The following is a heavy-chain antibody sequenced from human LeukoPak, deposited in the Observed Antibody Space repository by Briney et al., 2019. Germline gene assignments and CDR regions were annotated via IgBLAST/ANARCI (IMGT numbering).Heavy chain of an antibody. CDR2: LVYDGSA. J-gene: IGHJ5*02. D-gene: IGHD3-16*02. V-gene: IGHV4-39*01. CDR3: AGAPSYRGYSYHA. CDR1: GASITSRSSY. Sequence: SETLSLTCTVSGASITSRSSYWGWIHQPPGKGFQWIGGLVYDGSAHYNPSLQSHVSISADTSNNQFSLKLTSVTASDTGVYFWAGAPSYRGYSYHAWGQGTLVTASS.